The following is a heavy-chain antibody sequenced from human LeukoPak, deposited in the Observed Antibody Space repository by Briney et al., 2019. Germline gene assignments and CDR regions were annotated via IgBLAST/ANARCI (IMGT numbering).Heavy chain of an antibody. CDR2: ITSNGDNT. CDR1: GFTFDEYG. Sequence: PGGSLRLSCVGSGFTFDEYGMSWVRHPPGKGPERVSGITSNGDNTGYADSVKGSFTISRDNAKNSLSLQMNSLRPEDTALYYCAMKFSRDYYYLDVWGQGTMVTVSS. V-gene: IGHV3-20*04. J-gene: IGHJ6*03. CDR3: AMKFSRDYYYLDV.